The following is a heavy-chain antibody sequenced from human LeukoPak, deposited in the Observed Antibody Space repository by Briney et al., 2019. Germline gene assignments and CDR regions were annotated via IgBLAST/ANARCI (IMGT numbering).Heavy chain of an antibody. D-gene: IGHD3-10*01. V-gene: IGHV3-30*02. J-gene: IGHJ6*03. CDR2: IRYDGSNK. CDR3: AKDYRYYGSGSHMDV. Sequence: GGSLRLSCAASGFTFSSYGMHWVRQAPGKGLEWVAFIRYDGSNKYYADSVKGRSTISRDNSKNTLYLQMNSLRAEDTAVYSCAKDYRYYGSGSHMDVWGKGTTVTISS. CDR1: GFTFSSYG.